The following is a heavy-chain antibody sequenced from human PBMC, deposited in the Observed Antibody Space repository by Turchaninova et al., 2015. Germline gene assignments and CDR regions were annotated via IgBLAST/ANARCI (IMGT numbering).Heavy chain of an antibody. V-gene: IGHV4-34*01. CDR3: ASRGYGDYPYFDY. CDR2: ITHSGGT. CDR1: GESLSAYY. J-gene: IGHJ4*02. D-gene: IGHD4-17*01. Sequence: QVQLQQWGAGLLKPSETLSRPCAAYGESLSAYYWSWLRQPPGKGLEWIGEITHSGGTNYNPSLKSRVTLSVDASKNQFSLKLSSVTAADTAVYYCASRGYGDYPYFDYWGQGTLVTVSS.